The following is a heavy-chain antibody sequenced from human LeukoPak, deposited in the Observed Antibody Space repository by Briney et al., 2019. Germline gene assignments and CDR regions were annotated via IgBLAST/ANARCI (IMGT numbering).Heavy chain of an antibody. CDR3: AKFRGPTVTSWGDFDY. V-gene: IGHV3-30*18. CDR1: GFTLSTYG. Sequence: PGGSLRLSCAAFGFTLSTYGMHWVRQAPGKGLEWVAVISYDGTNKYYADSVKGRFTISKDNSKNTLSLQMNSLRAEDTAVYFCAKFRGPTVTSWGDFDYWGQGTLVTVSS. CDR2: ISYDGTNK. D-gene: IGHD4-17*01. J-gene: IGHJ4*02.